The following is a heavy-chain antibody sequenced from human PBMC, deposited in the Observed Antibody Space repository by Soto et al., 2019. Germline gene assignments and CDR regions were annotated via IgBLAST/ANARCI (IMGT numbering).Heavy chain of an antibody. Sequence: LSLTCAVSGYSISSSNWWGWIRRPPGKGLEWIGYIYYSGTTYYNPSLKSRVTMSVDTSKNQFSLKLSSVTAADTAVYYCAREGALLYGGNPDYYYTVGVWGQGTTVTVSS. CDR3: AREGALLYGGNPDYYYTVGV. J-gene: IGHJ6*02. CDR1: GYSISSSNW. CDR2: IYYSGTT. D-gene: IGHD4-17*01. V-gene: IGHV4-28*03.